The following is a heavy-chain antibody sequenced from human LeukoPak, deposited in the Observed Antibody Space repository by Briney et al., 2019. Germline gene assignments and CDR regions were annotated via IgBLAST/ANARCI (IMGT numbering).Heavy chain of an antibody. V-gene: IGHV4-59*01. J-gene: IGHJ6*02. CDR3: AREPTYYYDSSGDYYYGMDV. D-gene: IGHD3-22*01. CDR2: XXXXGST. Sequence: SETLSLTCTVSGGSISSYYWSWIRQPPGKGLXXXXXXXXXGSTNYNPSLKXLVTISVDTSKNQFALKLSSVTAADTAVYYCAREPTYYYDSSGDYYYGMDVWGQGTTVTVSS. CDR1: GGSISSYY.